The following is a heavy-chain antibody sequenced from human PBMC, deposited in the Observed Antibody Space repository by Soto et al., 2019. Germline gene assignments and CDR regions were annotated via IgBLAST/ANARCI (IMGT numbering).Heavy chain of an antibody. J-gene: IGHJ6*02. CDR2: ISYDGSNK. CDR3: ANQSPSGSYYYYYGMDV. CDR1: GFTFSSYG. D-gene: IGHD1-26*01. Sequence: ESGGGVVQPGRSLRLSCAASGFTFSSYGMHWVRQAPGKGLEWVAVISYDGSNKYYADSVKGRFTISRDNSKNTLYLQMNSLRAEDTAVYYCANQSPSGSYYYYYGMDVWGQGTTVTVSS. V-gene: IGHV3-30*18.